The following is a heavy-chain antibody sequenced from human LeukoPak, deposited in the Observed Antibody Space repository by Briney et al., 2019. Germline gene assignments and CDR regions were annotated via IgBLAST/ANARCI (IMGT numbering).Heavy chain of an antibody. V-gene: IGHV1-2*02. CDR1: GYTFTGHY. CDR3: ARDKDTAMVGDY. Sequence: ASVTVSCKASGYTFTGHYMHWVRQAPGQQLEWMGWINPNSGGTNYAQNFQGRVTMTRDTSISSAYMELSSLRSDDTAVYYCARDKDTAMVGDYWGQGTLLTVSS. J-gene: IGHJ4*02. CDR2: INPNSGGT. D-gene: IGHD5-18*01.